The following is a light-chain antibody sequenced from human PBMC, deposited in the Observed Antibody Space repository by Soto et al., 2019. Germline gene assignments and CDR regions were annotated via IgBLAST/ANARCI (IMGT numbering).Light chain of an antibody. V-gene: IGLV2-14*01. CDR1: FSDIGGYDS. J-gene: IGLJ1*01. CDR3: SSFARNNSFLV. Sequence: QSALAQPASVSGSPGQSVTISCTGTFSDIGGYDSVSWYQQHSGKAPKLIIYEVTDRPSGVSNRFSGSKSGNTASLTISGLQAEDEADYHCSSFARNNSFLVFGTGTKLTVL. CDR2: EVT.